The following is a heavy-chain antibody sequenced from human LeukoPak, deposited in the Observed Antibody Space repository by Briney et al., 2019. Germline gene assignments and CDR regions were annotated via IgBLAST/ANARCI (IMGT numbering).Heavy chain of an antibody. CDR1: GFSFNDHA. J-gene: IGHJ6*02. CDR2: INRDSSSM. CDR3: AKGMSSGVYYFYGLDV. D-gene: IGHD6-19*01. Sequence: PLRLSCAASGFSFNDHAMHWVRQAPGKGLEWVSSINRDSSSMGYADSVKGRFTISRDNAKNSLYLQMNSLRAEDTALYYCAKGMSSGVYYFYGLDVWGQGTTVTVSS. V-gene: IGHV3-9*01.